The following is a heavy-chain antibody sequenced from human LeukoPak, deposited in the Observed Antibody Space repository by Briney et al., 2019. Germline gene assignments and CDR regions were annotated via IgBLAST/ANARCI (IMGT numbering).Heavy chain of an antibody. V-gene: IGHV1-2*02. Sequence: ASVKVSCKASGYTFTGYYMHWVRQAPGQGLEWMGWINPNSGGTNYAQEFQGRVTMTRDTSISTAYMELSRLRSDDTAVYYCARGPYYYYYYMDVWGKGTTVTVSS. CDR2: INPNSGGT. CDR3: ARGPYYYYYYMDV. J-gene: IGHJ6*03. CDR1: GYTFTGYY.